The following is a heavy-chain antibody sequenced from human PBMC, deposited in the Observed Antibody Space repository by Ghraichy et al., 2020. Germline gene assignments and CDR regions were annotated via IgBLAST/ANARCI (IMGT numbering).Heavy chain of an antibody. J-gene: IGHJ6*02. V-gene: IGHV4-34*01. CDR1: GGSFSGYY. D-gene: IGHD6-13*01. CDR3: ARGGGKRSSSWYSYYYYGMDV. Sequence: SQTLSLTCAVYGGSFSGYYWSWIRQPPGKGLEWIGEINHSGSTNYNPSLKSRVTISVDTSKNQFSLKLSSVTAADTAVYYCARGGGKRSSSWYSYYYYGMDVWGQGTTVTVSS. CDR2: INHSGST.